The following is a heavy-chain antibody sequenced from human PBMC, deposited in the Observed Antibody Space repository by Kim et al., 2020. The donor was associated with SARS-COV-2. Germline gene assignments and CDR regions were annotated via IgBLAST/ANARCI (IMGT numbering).Heavy chain of an antibody. CDR3: AGGGGRPTRSYYFEH. V-gene: IGHV4-59*09. D-gene: IGHD3-16*01. J-gene: IGHJ4*02. Sequence: PSLKRRVTISVDTSKNQFSLKLKSVTAADTAVYYCAGGGGRPTRSYYFEHWVQGTLVTVSS.